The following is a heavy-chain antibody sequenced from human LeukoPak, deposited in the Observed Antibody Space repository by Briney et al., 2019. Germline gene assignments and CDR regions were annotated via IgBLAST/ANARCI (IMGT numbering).Heavy chain of an antibody. V-gene: IGHV1-69*05. J-gene: IGHJ3*02. CDR3: ARTSGELNDAFDI. Sequence: SVKVSCNASGGTFSSYAISWVRQAPGQGLEWMGGIIPIFGTGNYAQKFQGRVRITTDESTSTAYMELSSLRSEDTAVYYCARTSGELNDAFDIWGQGTMVTVSS. D-gene: IGHD3-16*01. CDR1: GGTFSSYA. CDR2: IIPIFGTG.